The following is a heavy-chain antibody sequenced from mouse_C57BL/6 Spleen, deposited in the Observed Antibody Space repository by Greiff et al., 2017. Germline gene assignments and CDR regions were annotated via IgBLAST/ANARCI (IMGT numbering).Heavy chain of an antibody. D-gene: IGHD2-4*01. V-gene: IGHV5-9-1*02. CDR3: TREGDYDFDY. J-gene: IGHJ2*01. CDR2: ISSGGDYI. Sequence: EVKLVESGEGLVKPGGSLQLSCAASGFTFSSYAMSWVRQTPEKRLEWVAYISSGGDYIYYADTVKGRFTISRDNARNTLYLQMSSLKSEDTAMYYCTREGDYDFDYWGQGTTLTVSS. CDR1: GFTFSSYA.